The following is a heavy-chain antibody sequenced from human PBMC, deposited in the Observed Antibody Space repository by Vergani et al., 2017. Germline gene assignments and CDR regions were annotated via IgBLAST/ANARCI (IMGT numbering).Heavy chain of an antibody. V-gene: IGHV1-69*01. CDR1: GGTFSSYA. D-gene: IGHD1-26*01. CDR2: IIPIFGTA. Sequence: VQLVESGGGLIQPGSSVKVSCKASGGTFSSYAISWVRQAPGQGLEWMGGIIPIFGTANYAQKFQGRVTITADESTSTAYMELSSLRSEDTAVYYCAGGELLSFYYYYMDVWGKGTTVTVSS. J-gene: IGHJ6*03. CDR3: AGGELLSFYYYYMDV.